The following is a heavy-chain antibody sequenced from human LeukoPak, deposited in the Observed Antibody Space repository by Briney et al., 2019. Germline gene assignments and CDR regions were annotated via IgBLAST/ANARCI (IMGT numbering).Heavy chain of an antibody. CDR1: GYTFTGYY. CDR2: INPNSGGT. CDR3: ARGAYYGSGSYYGGAFDI. J-gene: IGHJ3*02. V-gene: IGHV1-2*06. Sequence: GASVKVSCKASGYTFTGYYMHWVRQAPGQGLERMGRINPNSGGTNYAQKFQGRVTMTRDTSISTAYMELSRLRSDDTAVYYCARGAYYGSGSYYGGAFDIWGQGTMVTVSS. D-gene: IGHD3-10*01.